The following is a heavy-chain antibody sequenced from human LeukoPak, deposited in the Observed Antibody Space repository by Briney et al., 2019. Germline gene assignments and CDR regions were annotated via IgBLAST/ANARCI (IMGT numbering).Heavy chain of an antibody. CDR3: GRDYNFHPDY. J-gene: IGHJ4*02. V-gene: IGHV3-33*08. CDR2: IWFDGNNQ. D-gene: IGHD1-20*01. Sequence: PGRSLRLSCAASGFTFSRSAVHWVRQAPGKGLEWVAVIWFDGNNQYYADSVKGRFTISRDNSKNTLYLQMNSLRAEDTAVYSFGRDYNFHPDYWGQGTLVTVSS. CDR1: GFTFSRSA.